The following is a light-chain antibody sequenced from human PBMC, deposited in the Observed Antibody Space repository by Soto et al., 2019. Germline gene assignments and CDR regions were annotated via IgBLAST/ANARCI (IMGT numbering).Light chain of an antibody. CDR2: SAS. Sequence: DIQMTQSPSTLSASVGDRVTISCRASQSISSWLAWYQQKPGKAPKLLISSASTLETGVPSRFSGSGSGTEFTLTISSLQPDDFATYYCQQYNSDQWTFGQGTKVEIQ. CDR1: QSISSW. V-gene: IGKV1-5*03. CDR3: QQYNSDQWT. J-gene: IGKJ1*01.